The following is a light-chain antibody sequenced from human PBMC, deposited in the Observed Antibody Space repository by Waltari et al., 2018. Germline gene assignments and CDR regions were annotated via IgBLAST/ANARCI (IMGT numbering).Light chain of an antibody. V-gene: IGKV1-8*01. Sequence: AIRITQSPSSPSAPTGDRVPITCRASQGISSYLAWYQQKPGKAPKLLIYAASTLQSGVPSRFSGSGSGTDFTLTISCLQSEDFATYYCQQYYSYPWTFGQGTKVEIK. CDR1: QGISSY. CDR3: QQYYSYPWT. CDR2: AAS. J-gene: IGKJ1*01.